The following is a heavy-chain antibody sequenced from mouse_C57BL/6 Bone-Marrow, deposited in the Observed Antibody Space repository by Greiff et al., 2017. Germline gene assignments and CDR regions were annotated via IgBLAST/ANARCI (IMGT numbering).Heavy chain of an antibody. J-gene: IGHJ1*03. V-gene: IGHV14-3*01. Sequence: EVQLQQSVAELVRPGASVKLSCTASGYNIKNTYMHWVKQRPEQGLEWIGRIDPANGNTKYAPKFQGKATITADTSSNTAYLQLSSLTSEDTAIYYCALIYYYGSRYFDVWGTGTTVTVSS. CDR2: IDPANGNT. D-gene: IGHD1-1*01. CDR3: ALIYYYGSRYFDV. CDR1: GYNIKNTY.